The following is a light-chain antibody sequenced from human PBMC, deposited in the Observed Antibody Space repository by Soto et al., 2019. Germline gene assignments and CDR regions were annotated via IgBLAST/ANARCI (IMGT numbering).Light chain of an antibody. V-gene: IGLV2-14*01. Sequence: QSALTQPASVSGSPGQSITISCTGTSSDVGGYNYVSWYQQHSGKAPKLMIYDVSNRPSGVSNRFSGSKSGNTASLTISGLQAEDEADYYCCSYASSSTLDVFGTGTKVTVL. CDR3: CSYASSSTLDV. CDR1: SSDVGGYNY. J-gene: IGLJ1*01. CDR2: DVS.